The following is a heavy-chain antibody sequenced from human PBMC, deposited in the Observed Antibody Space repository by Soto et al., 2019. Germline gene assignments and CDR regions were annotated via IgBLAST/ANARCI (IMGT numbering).Heavy chain of an antibody. CDR1: GFTFSSYS. CDR2: ISSSSSYI. CDR3: ARTLQQWLAIDAFAI. Sequence: GGSLRLSCAASGFTFSSYSMNWVRQAPGKGLEWVSSISSSSSYIYYADSVKGRFTISRDNAKNSLYLQMNSLRAEDTAVYYCARTLQQWLAIDAFAIWGQGTMVTVSS. J-gene: IGHJ3*02. V-gene: IGHV3-21*01. D-gene: IGHD6-19*01.